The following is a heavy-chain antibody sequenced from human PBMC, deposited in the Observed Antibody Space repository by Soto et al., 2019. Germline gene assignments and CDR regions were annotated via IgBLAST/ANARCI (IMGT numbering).Heavy chain of an antibody. D-gene: IGHD4-4*01. V-gene: IGHV3-74*01. CDR2: INSDGTIT. J-gene: IGHJ4*02. CDR1: GFTFSSYW. Sequence: GGSLRLSCAASGFTFSSYWMHWVRQAPGKGLVWVSRINSDGTITSHADSVKGRFTVSRDNAKNSRYLQMNSLRADDTAVYYRARMGSGNYHFDGWSQGILVTVSS. CDR3: ARMGSGNYHFDG.